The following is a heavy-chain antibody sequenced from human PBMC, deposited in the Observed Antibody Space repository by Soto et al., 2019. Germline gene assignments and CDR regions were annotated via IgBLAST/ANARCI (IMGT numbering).Heavy chain of an antibody. J-gene: IGHJ6*02. CDR2: IIPIFGTA. Sequence: QVQLVQSGAEVKKPGSSVKVSCKASGGTFSSYAISWVRQAPGQGLEWMGGIIPIFGTANYAQKFQGRVTITADESTSTAYMELSSLRSEDTAVYYCATRYSNQYYYYYYGIDVWGPGTTVTVSS. V-gene: IGHV1-69*01. CDR1: GGTFSSYA. D-gene: IGHD4-4*01. CDR3: ATRYSNQYYYYYYGIDV.